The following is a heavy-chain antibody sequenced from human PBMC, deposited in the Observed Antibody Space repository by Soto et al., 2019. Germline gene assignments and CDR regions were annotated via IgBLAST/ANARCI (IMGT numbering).Heavy chain of an antibody. Sequence: SVKVSWKASGGTFSSCARSWVRQAPGQGLEWMGGIMPIFGTANYAQKFQGRVTITADKSTSTAYMELSSLRSEDTAVYYCAREGSYAYVWGSYRYPFDYGGQGTLVTVSS. CDR2: IMPIFGTA. J-gene: IGHJ4*02. CDR1: GGTFSSCA. CDR3: AREGSYAYVWGSYRYPFDY. D-gene: IGHD3-16*02. V-gene: IGHV1-69*06.